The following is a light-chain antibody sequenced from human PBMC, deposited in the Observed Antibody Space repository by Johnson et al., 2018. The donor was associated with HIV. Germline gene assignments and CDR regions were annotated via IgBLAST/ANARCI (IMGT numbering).Light chain of an antibody. Sequence: QSVLTQPPSVSAAPGQKVAISCSGSSSNIGNNYVSWYQQVPGTAPKLLIYDNNRRPSGIPDRFSGSKSGTSATLGITGLQTGDEADYYCGTWDSSLSGYVSGTGPRGTVL. CDR2: DNN. CDR1: SSNIGNNY. V-gene: IGLV1-51*01. J-gene: IGLJ1*01. CDR3: GTWDSSLSGYV.